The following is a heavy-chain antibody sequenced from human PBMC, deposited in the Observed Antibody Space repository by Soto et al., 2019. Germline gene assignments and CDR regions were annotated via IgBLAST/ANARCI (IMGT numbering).Heavy chain of an antibody. CDR3: LRCRDGYHPLGAY. V-gene: IGHV5-51*01. J-gene: IGHJ1*01. Sequence: GEYLKISCKGSRYSFTSYWIGWVRQMPGKGLEWMGIIYPGDSDTRYSPSFQGQVIISADKSISTAYLQWSSLKASDTAMYYRLRCRDGYHPLGAYRGQRTLVTVSS. CDR1: RYSFTSYW. D-gene: IGHD5-12*01. CDR2: IYPGDSDT.